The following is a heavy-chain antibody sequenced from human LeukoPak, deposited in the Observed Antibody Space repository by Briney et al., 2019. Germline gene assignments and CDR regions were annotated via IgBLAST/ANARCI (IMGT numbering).Heavy chain of an antibody. Sequence: PGGSLRLSCAASGFTFSTYWMHWVRQAPGKGLVWVSRINTDGSSTSYADSVKGRFTISRDNAKNTLYLQMNSLRAEDTAVYYCASSPYSSGWALNSGAFDIWGQGTVVTVSS. D-gene: IGHD6-25*01. J-gene: IGHJ3*02. CDR3: ASSPYSSGWALNSGAFDI. CDR1: GFTFSTYW. CDR2: INTDGSST. V-gene: IGHV3-74*01.